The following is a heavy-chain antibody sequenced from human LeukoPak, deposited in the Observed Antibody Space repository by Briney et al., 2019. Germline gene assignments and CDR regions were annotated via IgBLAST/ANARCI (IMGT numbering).Heavy chain of an antibody. CDR1: EFTFSSYA. Sequence: GGSLRLSCAASEFTFSSYAMSWVRQAPGKGLEWVSAISGSGGSTYYADSVKGRFIISRDNSKNTLYLQMNSLRAEDTAVYYCAKAKDRGVINSFDYWGQGTLVTVSS. J-gene: IGHJ4*02. D-gene: IGHD3-10*01. CDR2: ISGSGGST. V-gene: IGHV3-23*01. CDR3: AKAKDRGVINSFDY.